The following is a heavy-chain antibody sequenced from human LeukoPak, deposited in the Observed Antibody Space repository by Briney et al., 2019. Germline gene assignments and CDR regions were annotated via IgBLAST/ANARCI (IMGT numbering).Heavy chain of an antibody. CDR1: GFTFSSYP. Sequence: GGSLRLSCAASGFTFSSYPLHWVRQAPGKGLEWVTLISYDGSKIYYADSVKGRFTISRDNSKNTLYLQMNSLRAEDTAAYYCARESGWGLPHAFDFWGQGTMVTVSS. CDR2: ISYDGSKI. V-gene: IGHV3-30-3*01. CDR3: ARESGWGLPHAFDF. D-gene: IGHD3-3*01. J-gene: IGHJ3*01.